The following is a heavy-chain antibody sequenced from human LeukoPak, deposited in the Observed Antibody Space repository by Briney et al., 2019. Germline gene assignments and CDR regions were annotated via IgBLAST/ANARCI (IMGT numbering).Heavy chain of an antibody. Sequence: GGSLRLSCAASGFTFSSYAMSWVRQAPGKGLEWVSAISDSGNTYHADSVKGRFTISRDSSKNTLFLQMNRLRPEDAAVYYCAKAPVTTCRGAYCFPFDYWGQGTLGTVSS. J-gene: IGHJ4*02. V-gene: IGHV3-23*01. CDR2: ISDSGNT. CDR1: GFTFSSYA. D-gene: IGHD2-21*01. CDR3: AKAPVTTCRGAYCFPFDY.